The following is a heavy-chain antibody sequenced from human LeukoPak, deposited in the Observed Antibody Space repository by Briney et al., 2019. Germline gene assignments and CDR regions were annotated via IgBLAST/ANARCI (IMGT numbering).Heavy chain of an antibody. CDR2: IIPIFGTA. V-gene: IGHV1-69*13. CDR1: GGTFSSYA. J-gene: IGHJ5*02. Sequence: SVKVSCKASGGTFSSYAISWVRQAPGQGLEWMGGIIPIFGTANYAQKFQGRVTITADESTSIAYMELSSLRSEDTAVYYCARDLGCSSTSCPWGQGTLVTVSS. CDR3: ARDLGCSSTSCP. D-gene: IGHD2-2*01.